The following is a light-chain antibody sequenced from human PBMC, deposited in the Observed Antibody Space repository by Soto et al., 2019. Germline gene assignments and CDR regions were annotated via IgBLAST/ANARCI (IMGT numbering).Light chain of an antibody. Sequence: DIVMTQTPLSLPVTLGQPASISCRSSQSLVHSSGNTYLYWFHQRPGQPPRLLIYEISKRFSGVPDRFSGSGAETDFTLRISRVEAEDVGVYYCMQATELRTFGQGTKVDIK. V-gene: IGKV2-24*01. CDR1: QSLVHSSGNTY. CDR2: EIS. J-gene: IGKJ1*01. CDR3: MQATELRT.